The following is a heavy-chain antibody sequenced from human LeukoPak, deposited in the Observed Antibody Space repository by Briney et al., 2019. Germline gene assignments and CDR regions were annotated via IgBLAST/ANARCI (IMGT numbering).Heavy chain of an antibody. Sequence: PSETLSLTCTVSGGSISSGSHYYNWIRQHPGKGLEWIGYIYYTGITSYNPSLKSRVTMSVDTSMNQVFLKVTSLTAADTAVYYCAASSGVTLGRFWGQGALVTVSS. CDR3: AASSGVTLGRF. J-gene: IGHJ4*02. V-gene: IGHV4-31*03. CDR2: IYYTGIT. D-gene: IGHD3-16*01. CDR1: GGSISSGSHY.